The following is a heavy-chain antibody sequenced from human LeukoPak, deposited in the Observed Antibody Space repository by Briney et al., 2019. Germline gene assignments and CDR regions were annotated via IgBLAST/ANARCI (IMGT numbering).Heavy chain of an antibody. V-gene: IGHV3-30*18. CDR2: ISHDGSNE. CDR1: GFTFSSYA. D-gene: IGHD6-6*01. J-gene: IGHJ3*01. Sequence: GGSLRLSCAASGFTFSSYAMYWVRQAPGKGLEWVAAISHDGSNEYYADSVRGRFTISRDNSENTLYLQMNSLRAEDTAVYYCAKANEYSSPWGQGTMVTVSS. CDR3: AKANEYSSP.